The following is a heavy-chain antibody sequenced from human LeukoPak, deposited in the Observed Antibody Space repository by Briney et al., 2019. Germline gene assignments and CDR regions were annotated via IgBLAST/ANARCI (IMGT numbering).Heavy chain of an antibody. J-gene: IGHJ5*02. D-gene: IGHD2-2*02. CDR3: ARRSLQGYCSTTSCYTPPSYQESWFAP. Sequence: GGSMRLSCAASGFTFDDYGMSWVRQAPGKGQEWVSGTNWNGGSTGYEDSVKGLVTISRDKGKSSLYLQMNSLRAAHTALYYCARRSLQGYCSTTSCYTPPSYQESWFAPWGQGTLVTVSS. CDR1: GFTFDDYG. V-gene: IGHV3-20*04. CDR2: TNWNGGST.